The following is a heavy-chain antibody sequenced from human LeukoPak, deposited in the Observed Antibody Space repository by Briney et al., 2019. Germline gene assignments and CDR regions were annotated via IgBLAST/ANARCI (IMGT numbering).Heavy chain of an antibody. CDR3: ARGDYSKFWFDP. D-gene: IGHD4-11*01. J-gene: IGHJ5*02. V-gene: IGHV1-18*01. Sequence: ASVKVSCRASGYTFTSYGISWVRQAPGQGLEWIGWISAYNGNTNYAQKLQGRVTMTTDTSTSTAYMELRSLRSDDTAVYYCARGDYSKFWFDPWGQGTLVTVPS. CDR1: GYTFTSYG. CDR2: ISAYNGNT.